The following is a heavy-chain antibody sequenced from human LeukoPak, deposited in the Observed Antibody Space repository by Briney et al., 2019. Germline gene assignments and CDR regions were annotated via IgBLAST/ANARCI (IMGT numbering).Heavy chain of an antibody. V-gene: IGHV1-18*01. CDR2: ISGYNGNT. J-gene: IGHJ5*02. Sequence: ASVKVSCVASGYTFTSYGMSWVRQAPGQGLEWVGCISGYNGNTNYAQTLQGRVTMPTDTSTSTAYMEMRSLRSDDTAVYYCARNQYYYDSSGYSPWGQGTLVTVSS. CDR1: GYTFTSYG. D-gene: IGHD3-22*01. CDR3: ARNQYYYDSSGYSP.